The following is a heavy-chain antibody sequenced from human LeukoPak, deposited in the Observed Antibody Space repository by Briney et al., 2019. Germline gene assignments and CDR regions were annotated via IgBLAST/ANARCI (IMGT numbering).Heavy chain of an antibody. Sequence: SETLSLTCTVSGGSISSGDYYWSWIRQPPGKGLEWIGYIYYSGSTYYNPSLKSRVTISVDTSQNQFSLKLSSVTAADTAVYYCARDLGGAFDIWGQGTMVTVSS. CDR3: ARDLGGAFDI. J-gene: IGHJ3*02. CDR1: GGSISSGDYY. V-gene: IGHV4-30-4*08. CDR2: IYYSGST.